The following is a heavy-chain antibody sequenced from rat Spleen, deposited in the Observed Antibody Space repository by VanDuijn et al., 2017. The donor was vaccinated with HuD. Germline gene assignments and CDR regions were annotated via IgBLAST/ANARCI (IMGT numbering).Heavy chain of an antibody. CDR2: ISYDGSGT. V-gene: IGHV5-29*01. CDR1: GFTFSDFY. J-gene: IGHJ2*01. CDR3: ARRHYGYTDYFDY. D-gene: IGHD1-9*01. Sequence: EVQLVESDGGLVQPGRSLKLSCAASGFTFSDFYMAWVRQAPAKGLEWVATISYDGSGTYYRDSVKGRFTLSRDNARRTLHLQMNSLRSEDTATYYWARRHYGYTDYFDYWGQGVMVTVSS.